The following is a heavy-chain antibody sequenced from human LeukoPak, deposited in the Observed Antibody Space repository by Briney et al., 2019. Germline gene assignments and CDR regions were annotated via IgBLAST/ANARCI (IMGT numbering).Heavy chain of an antibody. J-gene: IGHJ4*02. CDR3: ARLTYGDYVTPQV. D-gene: IGHD4-17*01. CDR1: GYTFTSYY. V-gene: IGHV1-46*01. Sequence: ASVKVSCKASGYTFTSYYMHWVRQAPGQGLEWMGIINPSGGSTSYAQKFQGRVTMTRDTSISTAYMELSRLRSDDTAVYYCARLTYGDYVTPQVWGQGTLVTVSS. CDR2: INPSGGST.